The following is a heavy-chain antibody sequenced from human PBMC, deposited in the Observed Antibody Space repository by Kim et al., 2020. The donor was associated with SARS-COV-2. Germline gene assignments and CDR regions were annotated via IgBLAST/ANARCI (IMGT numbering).Heavy chain of an antibody. V-gene: IGHV3-74*01. CDR1: AFTLTNYW. CDR2: IDPTGRNT. CDR3: ARGGNGCLKS. D-gene: IGHD5-18*01. J-gene: IGHJ4*02. Sequence: GGSLRLSCEASAFTLTNYWMHWVRQVPGKGLEWVSHIDPTGRNTNYVDSVKGRFTISRDSDTNTQFLQMSTLRDDDTAVYFCARGGNGCLKSWGQGTLVIVNS.